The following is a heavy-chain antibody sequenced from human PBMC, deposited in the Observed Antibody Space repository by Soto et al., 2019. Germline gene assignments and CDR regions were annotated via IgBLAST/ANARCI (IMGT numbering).Heavy chain of an antibody. CDR1: GFTFSTYS. Sequence: EVQLVESGGGLVQPGGSLRLSCAASGFTFSTYSMNWVRQAPGKGLEWVSYISSSSSTIYYADSVKGRFTISRDNAKNSLYLQMNSLRDEDTAVYYCARDAPYGPGSVNWFDPWGQGTLVTVSS. D-gene: IGHD3-10*01. CDR2: ISSSSSTI. J-gene: IGHJ5*02. CDR3: ARDAPYGPGSVNWFDP. V-gene: IGHV3-48*02.